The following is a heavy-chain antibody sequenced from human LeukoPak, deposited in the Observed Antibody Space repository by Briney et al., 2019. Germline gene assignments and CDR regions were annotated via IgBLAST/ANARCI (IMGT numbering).Heavy chain of an antibody. CDR3: AKDILLTGTYYFDY. J-gene: IGHJ4*02. CDR1: GFTFDDYA. CDR2: ISWNSGSI. D-gene: IGHD1-7*01. Sequence: GGSLRLSCAASGFTFDDYAMHWVRQAPGKGLEWVSGISWNSGSIGYADSVKGRFTISRDNAKNSLYLQMNSLRAEDTALYYCAKDILLTGTYYFDYWGQGTLVTVSS. V-gene: IGHV3-9*01.